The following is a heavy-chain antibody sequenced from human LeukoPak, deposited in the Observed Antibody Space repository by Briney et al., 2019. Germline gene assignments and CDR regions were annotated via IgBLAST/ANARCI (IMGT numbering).Heavy chain of an antibody. J-gene: IGHJ4*02. V-gene: IGHV4-59*11. Sequence: PSETLSLTCSVSGASIDSHYWSWIRQSPGKGLEWIGYVFNGGSTNYNPSLNSRVTMSLDTSRAQFSLRLSCVTAADTAIYYCASRPADTTWYGVFDYWSQGTLVTVSS. CDR2: VFNGGST. CDR1: GASIDSHY. D-gene: IGHD3-10*01. CDR3: ASRPADTTWYGVFDY.